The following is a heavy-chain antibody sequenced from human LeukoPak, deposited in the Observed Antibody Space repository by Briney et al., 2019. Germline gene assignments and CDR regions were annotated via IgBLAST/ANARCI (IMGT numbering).Heavy chain of an antibody. V-gene: IGHV1-69*01. CDR2: IIPIFGTA. D-gene: IGHD3-22*01. CDR1: GGTFSSYA. J-gene: IGHJ4*02. CDR3: ARGAYYYDSSGYHYYFDY. Sequence: SVKVSCMASGGTFSSYAISWVRQAPGQGLEWMGGIIPIFGTANYAQKFQGRVTITADESTSTAYMELSSLRSEDTAVYYCARGAYYYDSSGYHYYFDYWGQGTLVTVSS.